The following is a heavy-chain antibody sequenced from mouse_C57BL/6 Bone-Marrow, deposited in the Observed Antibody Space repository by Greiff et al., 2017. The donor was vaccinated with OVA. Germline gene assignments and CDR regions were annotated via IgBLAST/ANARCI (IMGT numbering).Heavy chain of an antibody. CDR1: GFSLTSYG. Sequence: VQRVESGPGLVQPSQSLSITCTVSGFSLTSYGVHWVRQSPGKGLEWLGVIWRGGSTDYNAAFMSRLSITKDNSKSQVFFKMNSLQADDTAIYYCAKPYYGSSYWYFDGWGTGTTVTVSS. D-gene: IGHD1-1*01. CDR3: AKPYYGSSYWYFDG. CDR2: IWRGGST. J-gene: IGHJ1*03. V-gene: IGHV2-5*01.